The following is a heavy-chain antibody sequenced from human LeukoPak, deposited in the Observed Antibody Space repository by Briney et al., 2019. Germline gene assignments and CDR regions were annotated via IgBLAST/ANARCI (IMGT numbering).Heavy chain of an antibody. D-gene: IGHD2-2*01. CDR3: ARNPQDCSSTSCYFDY. J-gene: IGHJ4*02. Sequence: SETLSLTCAAYGGSFSGYYWSWIRQPPGKGLEWIGEINHSGSTNYNPSLKSRVTISVDTSKNQFSLKLSSVTAADTAVYYCARNPQDCSSTSCYFDYWGQGTLVTVSS. V-gene: IGHV4-34*01. CDR2: INHSGST. CDR1: GGSFSGYY.